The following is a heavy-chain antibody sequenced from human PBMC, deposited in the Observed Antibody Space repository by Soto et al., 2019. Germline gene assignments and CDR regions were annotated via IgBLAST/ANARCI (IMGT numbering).Heavy chain of an antibody. J-gene: IGHJ1*01. Sequence: GGSLRLSCAASGFTFSSYAMSWVRQAPGKGLEWVSAISGSGGSTYYADSVKGRFTISRDNSKNTLYLQMNSLRAEDTAVYYCAFAYCGGDCYEYFQHWGQGTLVTVSS. V-gene: IGHV3-23*01. CDR3: AFAYCGGDCYEYFQH. CDR1: GFTFSSYA. D-gene: IGHD2-21*02. CDR2: ISGSGGST.